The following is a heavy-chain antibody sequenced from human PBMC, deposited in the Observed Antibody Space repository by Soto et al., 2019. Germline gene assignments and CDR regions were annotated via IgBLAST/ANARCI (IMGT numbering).Heavy chain of an antibody. CDR1: GGSISSGGYY. Sequence: SSETLSLTCTVSGGSISSGGYYWSWIRQHPGKGLEWIGYIYYSGSTYYSPSLKSRVTISVDTSKNQFSLKLSSVTAADTAVYYCARGGRDVDLFVVVTAYNWFDPWGQGALVTVSS. J-gene: IGHJ5*02. V-gene: IGHV4-31*03. D-gene: IGHD2-21*02. CDR2: IYYSGST. CDR3: ARGGRDVDLFVVVTAYNWFDP.